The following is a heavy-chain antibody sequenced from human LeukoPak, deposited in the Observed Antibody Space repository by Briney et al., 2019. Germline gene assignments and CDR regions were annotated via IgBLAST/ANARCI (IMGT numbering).Heavy chain of an antibody. Sequence: QSGVSLRLSCAASGFTVSSNYMSWVRQAPGKGLEWVSVIYSGGSTYYADSVKGRFTISRDNSKNTLYLQMNSLRAEDTAVYYCVYGSGSYYRGYFDYWGLGTLVTVSS. J-gene: IGHJ4*02. V-gene: IGHV3-66*01. CDR1: GFTVSSNY. CDR2: IYSGGST. D-gene: IGHD3-10*01. CDR3: VYGSGSYYRGYFDY.